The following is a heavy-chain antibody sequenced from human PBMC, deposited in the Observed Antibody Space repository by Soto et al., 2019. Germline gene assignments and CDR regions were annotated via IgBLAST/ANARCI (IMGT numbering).Heavy chain of an antibody. Sequence: PLATLSLTCTVSGGSISSSSYYWGWIRQPPGKGLEWIGSIYYSGSTYYNPSLKSRVTISVDTSKNQFSLKLSSVTAADTAVYYCARLVVVPAAKRGIDYWGQGTLVTVSS. D-gene: IGHD2-2*01. CDR1: GGSISSSSYY. J-gene: IGHJ4*02. V-gene: IGHV4-39*01. CDR2: IYYSGST. CDR3: ARLVVVPAAKRGIDY.